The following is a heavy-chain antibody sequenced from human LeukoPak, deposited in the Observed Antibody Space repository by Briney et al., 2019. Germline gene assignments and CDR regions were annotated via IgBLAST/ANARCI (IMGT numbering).Heavy chain of an antibody. Sequence: GGSLRLSCAASGFTFSSYWMHWVRQAPGKGPVWVSRINNDGSGTTYADSVKGRFTISRDNAKNSLYLQMNSLRAEDTAVYYCASLKVRDPWGQGTLVTVSS. CDR2: INNDGSGT. J-gene: IGHJ5*02. D-gene: IGHD4/OR15-4a*01. CDR1: GFTFSSYW. V-gene: IGHV3-74*01. CDR3: ASLKVRDP.